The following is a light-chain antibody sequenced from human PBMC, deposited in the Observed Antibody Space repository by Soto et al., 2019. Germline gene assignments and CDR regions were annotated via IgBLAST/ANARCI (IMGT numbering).Light chain of an antibody. CDR1: QSVTSNY. CDR3: QQYGSSPLFA. V-gene: IGKV3-20*01. CDR2: GAS. J-gene: IGKJ3*01. Sequence: EIVLTQSPGTLSLSPGERATLSCRASQSVTSNYLAWYQQKPGQAPRLLISGASSRAAGISDKFSGSGSGTDFTLTISRLEPEDFAVYYCQQYGSSPLFAFGPGTEVDLK.